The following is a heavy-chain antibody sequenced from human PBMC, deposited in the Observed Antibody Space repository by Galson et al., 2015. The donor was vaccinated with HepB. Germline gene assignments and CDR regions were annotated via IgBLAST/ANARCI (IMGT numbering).Heavy chain of an antibody. J-gene: IGHJ6*03. CDR2: TYYRSKWYN. V-gene: IGHV6-1*01. Sequence: CAISGDSVSSNSAAWSWIRQSPSRGLEWLGRTYYRSKWYNDYAVSVKSRITINPDTSKNQFSLQLNSVTPEDTAVYYCARDGIAVAGGYYYYYMDVWGKGTTVTVSS. D-gene: IGHD6-19*01. CDR3: ARDGIAVAGGYYYYYMDV. CDR1: GDSVSSNSAA.